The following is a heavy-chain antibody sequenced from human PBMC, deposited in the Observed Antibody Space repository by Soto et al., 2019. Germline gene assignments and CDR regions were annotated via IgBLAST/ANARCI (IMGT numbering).Heavy chain of an antibody. CDR1: GFTFSSYA. CDR3: ARTAKTGYFDY. Sequence: GGSLRLSCAASGFTFSSYAMHWVRQAPGKGLEWVAVISYDGSNKYYADSVKGRFTISRDNSKNTLYLQMNSLRAEDTAVYYCARTAKTGYFDYWGQGTLVTVSS. V-gene: IGHV3-30-3*01. CDR2: ISYDGSNK. J-gene: IGHJ4*02.